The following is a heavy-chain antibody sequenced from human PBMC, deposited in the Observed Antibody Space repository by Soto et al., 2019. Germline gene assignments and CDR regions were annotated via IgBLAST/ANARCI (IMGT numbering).Heavy chain of an antibody. D-gene: IGHD6-19*01. CDR1: GYTFTSYH. J-gene: IGHJ4*02. CDR2: ISAYNGNT. V-gene: IGHV1-18*01. CDR3: ARRTGSAGYFCDY. Sequence: QVQLVQSGGEVKMPGASVKVSCKASGYTFTSYHITWVRQAPGQGLEWMGWISAYNGNTNYAQNFQGRVSMTTDSSTTTAYMELRNLRSDDTAVYYCARRTGSAGYFCDYWGLGTLVTVSS.